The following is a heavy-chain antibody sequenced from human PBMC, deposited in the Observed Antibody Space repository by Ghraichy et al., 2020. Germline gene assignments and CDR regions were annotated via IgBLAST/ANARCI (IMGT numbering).Heavy chain of an antibody. Sequence: GGSLRLSCAASGFTFGTYAMGWVRQAPGKGLEWVATISGGAGTNKFFGGSVEGRFTISRDTSQNTVYLQMNSLRVGDTAVYYCAREYMSTWFLFDYWGQGTQVTVSS. CDR1: GFTFGTYA. V-gene: IGHV3-23*01. CDR3: AREYMSTWFLFDY. J-gene: IGHJ4*02. CDR2: ISGGAGT. D-gene: IGHD3-16*01.